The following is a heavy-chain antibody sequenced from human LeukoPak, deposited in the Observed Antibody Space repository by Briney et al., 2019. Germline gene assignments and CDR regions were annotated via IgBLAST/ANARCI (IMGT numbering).Heavy chain of an antibody. D-gene: IGHD1-7*01. CDR1: GGSISSSDDY. J-gene: IGHJ4*02. CDR2: IYYGGNT. V-gene: IGHV4-39*01. CDR3: ARHRRSVSPNFTDC. Sequence: SETLSLTCTVSGGSISSSDDYWGWIRQPPGKGLEWIGAIYYGGNTDYNPSLKSRVTISVDTSKNQFSLKLSSVTAADTAVYFCARHRRSVSPNFTDCWGQGTLVTVSS.